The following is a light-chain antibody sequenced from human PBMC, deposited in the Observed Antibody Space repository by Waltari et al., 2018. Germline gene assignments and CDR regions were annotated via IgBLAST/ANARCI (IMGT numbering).Light chain of an antibody. J-gene: IGKJ4*01. CDR3: QQRKIWPPLT. CDR1: QSVDIY. CDR2: DAS. V-gene: IGKV3-11*01. Sequence: EVVLTQSPATLSLSPGERATLSYRASQSVDIYLAWYQQKPGQAPRLLIYDASNRATGIPARFSGSGSGTDFTLTISSLEPEDFAVYYCQQRKIWPPLTFGGGTKVEIK.